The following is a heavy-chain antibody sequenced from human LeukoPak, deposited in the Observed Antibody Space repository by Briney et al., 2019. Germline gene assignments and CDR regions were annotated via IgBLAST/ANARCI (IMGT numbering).Heavy chain of an antibody. Sequence: SGTLSLTCAVSGGSISSSNWWSWVRQPPGKGLEWIGEIYHSGSTNYNPSLKSRVTISVDKSKNQFSLKLSSVTAADTAVYYCARLYSGSYSNWFDPWGQGTLVTVSS. V-gene: IGHV4-4*02. CDR2: IYHSGST. CDR3: ARLYSGSYSNWFDP. D-gene: IGHD1-26*01. J-gene: IGHJ5*02. CDR1: GGSISSSNW.